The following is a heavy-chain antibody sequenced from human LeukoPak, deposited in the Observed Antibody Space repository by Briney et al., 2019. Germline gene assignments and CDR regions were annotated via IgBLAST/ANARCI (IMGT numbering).Heavy chain of an antibody. CDR3: ARAGPHHNWFDP. D-gene: IGHD3-10*01. J-gene: IGHJ5*02. V-gene: IGHV3-7*01. CDR1: GFTFSSYW. Sequence: PGGSLRLSCAASGFTFSSYWMSWVRQAPGKWLEWVANIKQDGSEKYYVDSVKGRFTISRDNAKNSLYLQMNSLRAEGTAVYYCARAGPHHNWFDPWGQGTLVTVSS. CDR2: IKQDGSEK.